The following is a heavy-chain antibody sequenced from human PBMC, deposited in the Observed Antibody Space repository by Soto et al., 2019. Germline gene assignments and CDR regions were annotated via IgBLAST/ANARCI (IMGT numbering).Heavy chain of an antibody. J-gene: IGHJ6*02. D-gene: IGHD5-18*01. Sequence: QVQLVQSGAEVKKPGASVKVSCKASGYTFTSYGISWVRQAPGQGLEWMGWISGYNDNTNYAQKLQGRVTMTTDTSTSTAYMELRSLRSDDTAVYYCARDIAWIQLWTRYYYHGMDVWGQGTTVTVSS. V-gene: IGHV1-18*01. CDR1: GYTFTSYG. CDR2: ISGYNDNT. CDR3: ARDIAWIQLWTRYYYHGMDV.